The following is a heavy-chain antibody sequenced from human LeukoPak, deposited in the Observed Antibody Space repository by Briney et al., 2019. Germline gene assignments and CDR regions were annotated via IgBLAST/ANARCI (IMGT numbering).Heavy chain of an antibody. D-gene: IGHD2-2*01. Sequence: SETLSLTCAVYGGSFSGYYWSWIRQPPGKGLEWIGEINHSGSTNYNPSLKSRVTISVDTSKNQFSLKLSSVTAADTAVYYCARNSAYCSSTSCWDWFDPWGQGTLVTVSS. CDR1: GGSFSGYY. CDR2: INHSGST. V-gene: IGHV4-34*01. CDR3: ARNSAYCSSTSCWDWFDP. J-gene: IGHJ5*02.